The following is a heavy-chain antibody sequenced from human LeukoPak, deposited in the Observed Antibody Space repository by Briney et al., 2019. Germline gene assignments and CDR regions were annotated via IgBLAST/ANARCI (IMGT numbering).Heavy chain of an antibody. CDR1: GYSFTVHY. D-gene: IGHD4/OR15-4a*01. CDR2: IKTDSGAT. Sequence: ASVKLSCKTSGYSFTVHYLHWLRQAPGQGLEWMGWIKTDSGATTFAQNFQGRVTMTSDTSINTAYMELSSLTSDDTAMYYCARDHDYGPDYWGQGTLVTVSA. J-gene: IGHJ4*02. CDR3: ARDHDYGPDY. V-gene: IGHV1-2*02.